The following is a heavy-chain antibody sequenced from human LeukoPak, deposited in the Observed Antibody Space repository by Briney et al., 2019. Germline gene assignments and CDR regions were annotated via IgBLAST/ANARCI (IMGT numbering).Heavy chain of an antibody. D-gene: IGHD3-3*01. V-gene: IGHV3-23*01. CDR1: GFTFSSYA. CDR2: ISGSGGST. J-gene: IGHJ5*02. Sequence: GGSLRLSCAASGFTFSSYAMSWVRQAPGKGLEWVSAISGSGGSTYYADSVKGRFTISRDNSKNTLYLQMNSLRAEDTAVYYCAKRYYDFWSGSQTYNWFDPWGQGTLVTVSS. CDR3: AKRYYDFWSGSQTYNWFDP.